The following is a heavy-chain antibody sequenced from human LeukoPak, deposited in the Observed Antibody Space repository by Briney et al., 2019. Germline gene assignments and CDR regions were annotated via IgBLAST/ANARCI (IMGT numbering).Heavy chain of an antibody. D-gene: IGHD6-13*01. V-gene: IGHV1-18*01. Sequence: ASVKVSCKASGGTFSSYAISWVRQAPGQGLEWMGWISAYNGNTNYAQKLQGRVTMTADTSTSTAYMELRSLRSDDTAVYYCARFIVAAPPGSFDYWGQGTLVTVSS. J-gene: IGHJ4*02. CDR3: ARFIVAAPPGSFDY. CDR1: GGTFSSYA. CDR2: ISAYNGNT.